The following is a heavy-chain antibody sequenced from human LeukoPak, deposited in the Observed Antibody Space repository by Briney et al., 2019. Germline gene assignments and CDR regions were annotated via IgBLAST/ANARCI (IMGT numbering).Heavy chain of an antibody. CDR2: IWYDGGKK. Sequence: GGALRLSCAASGFTFSSYGMQWVRQVPSKGLEWVATIWYDGGKKYYADSVKGRFTISRDDSRNTLYLQMDSLRAEDTAVYFCARGRGTLTAGTGYLDVWGKGTTAIVSS. D-gene: IGHD6-13*01. J-gene: IGHJ6*03. V-gene: IGHV3-33*01. CDR1: GFTFSSYG. CDR3: ARGRGTLTAGTGYLDV.